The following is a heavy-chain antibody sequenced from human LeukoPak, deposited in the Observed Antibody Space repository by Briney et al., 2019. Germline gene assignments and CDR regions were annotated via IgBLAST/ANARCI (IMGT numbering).Heavy chain of an antibody. CDR2: IYPGDSGT. CDR1: GYSFTNYW. Sequence: RESLKISCKGSGYSFTNYWVAWVRQMPGKGLEWMGIIYPGDSGTRYNPSFQGQVTISADKSISTAYLQWSSLKASDTAMYYCARRHTGGGDYWGQGTLVTVSS. J-gene: IGHJ4*02. CDR3: ARRHTGGGDY. V-gene: IGHV5-51*01. D-gene: IGHD3-16*01.